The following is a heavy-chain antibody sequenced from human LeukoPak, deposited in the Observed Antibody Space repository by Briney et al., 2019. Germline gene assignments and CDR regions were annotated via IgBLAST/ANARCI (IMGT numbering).Heavy chain of an antibody. D-gene: IGHD4-23*01. CDR3: AKVRTTVVQYRDAFDI. V-gene: IGHV3-23*01. CDR1: GFTFSSYA. Sequence: GGCLRLSCAASGFTFSSYALSWVRQAPGKGLEWVSAITGSGGSTYYADSVKGRVTISRDNSKNTLYLQMNSLRAEDTAVYYCAKVRTTVVQYRDAFDIWGQGTMVTVSS. J-gene: IGHJ3*02. CDR2: ITGSGGST.